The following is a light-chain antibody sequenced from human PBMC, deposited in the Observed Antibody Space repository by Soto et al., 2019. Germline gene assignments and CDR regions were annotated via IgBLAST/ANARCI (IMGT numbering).Light chain of an antibody. CDR3: QQYGSSRLT. Sequence: EIVLTQSPATLSLSPGEGAALSCRASQSVSSSFLTWYQQKPGQAPRLLIYGASSRATGIPDRFSGSGSGTDFTLTISRLEPEDFAVYYCQQYGSSRLTFGGGTKVDIK. CDR1: QSVSSSF. CDR2: GAS. J-gene: IGKJ4*01. V-gene: IGKV3-20*01.